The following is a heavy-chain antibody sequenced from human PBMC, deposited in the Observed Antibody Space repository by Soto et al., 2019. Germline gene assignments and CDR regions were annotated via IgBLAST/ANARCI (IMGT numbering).Heavy chain of an antibody. D-gene: IGHD2-2*01. CDR3: ARSRRRQAAASGYYYYYGMDV. CDR1: GGSVSSGSHY. CDR2: IYYRGNT. V-gene: IGHV4-61*01. J-gene: IGHJ6*02. Sequence: PSETLSLTCTVSGGSVSSGSHYWSWIRQPPGKGLQWIGYIYYRGNTNYNPSLKSRVTISVYTSKSQFSLKLSSVTAADTAVYYCARSRRRQAAASGYYYYYGMDVWGQGTTVTVSS.